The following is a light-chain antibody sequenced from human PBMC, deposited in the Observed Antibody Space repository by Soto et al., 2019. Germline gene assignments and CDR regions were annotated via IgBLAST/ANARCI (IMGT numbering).Light chain of an antibody. CDR3: QQRSNWPPD. J-gene: IGKJ5*01. Sequence: EIVMTQSPATLSVSPGERATLSCRASQSVSSNLAWYQQKPGQAPSLLIYGASTRATGIPARFSGSGSGTDFTLTISRLEPEDFAVYYCQQRSNWPPDFGQGTRLEI. CDR1: QSVSSN. CDR2: GAS. V-gene: IGKV3-15*01.